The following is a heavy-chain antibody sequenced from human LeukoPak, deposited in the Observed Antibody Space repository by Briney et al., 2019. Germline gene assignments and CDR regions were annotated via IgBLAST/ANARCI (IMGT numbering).Heavy chain of an antibody. CDR3: ARGSGDYAYFDY. CDR2: INSAGSAI. D-gene: IGHD4-17*01. V-gene: IGHV3-48*01. CDR1: GFTFSSYS. Sequence: GGSLRLSCAASGFTFSSYSMNWVRQAPGKGPEWVSYINSAGSAIYYADSVKGRFTVSRDKAKNSLSLQMNSLRADDTAVYFCARGSGDYAYFDYWGQGTLVTVSS. J-gene: IGHJ4*02.